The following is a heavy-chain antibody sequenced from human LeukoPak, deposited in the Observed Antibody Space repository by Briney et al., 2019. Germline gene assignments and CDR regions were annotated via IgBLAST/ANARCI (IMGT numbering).Heavy chain of an antibody. J-gene: IGHJ2*01. Sequence: GASVKVSCKASGYTFTDYGIAWLRQAPGQGLEWMGWISPNNNYRKYAQKFQDRVTMTTDTSTRTAYMELRSLRSDDTAVYYCARSSGGIWVRWYFDFWGRGTLATVSS. CDR1: GYTFTDYG. CDR3: ARSSGGIWVRWYFDF. CDR2: ISPNNNYR. D-gene: IGHD3-16*01. V-gene: IGHV1-18*01.